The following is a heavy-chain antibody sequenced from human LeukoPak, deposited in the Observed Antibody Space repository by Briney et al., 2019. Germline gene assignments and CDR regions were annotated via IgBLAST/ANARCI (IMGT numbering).Heavy chain of an antibody. V-gene: IGHV4-34*01. CDR3: ARGRPRYGMEV. J-gene: IGHJ6*02. CDR1: GGSFSGYY. D-gene: IGHD6-6*01. Sequence: SETLSLTCAVYGGSFSGYYWSWIRQPPGKGLEWIGEINHSGSTNYNPSLKSRVTISVDTSKNQFSLKLSSVTAADTAVYYCARGRPRYGMEVWGQGTTVTVSS. CDR2: INHSGST.